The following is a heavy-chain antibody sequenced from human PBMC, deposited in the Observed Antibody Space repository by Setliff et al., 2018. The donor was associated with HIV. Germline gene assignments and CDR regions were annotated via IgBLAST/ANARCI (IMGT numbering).Heavy chain of an antibody. J-gene: IGHJ4*02. CDR1: GDSISSGSYY. D-gene: IGHD3-16*01. CDR2: IFTSGST. V-gene: IGHV4-61*09. CDR3: ARGGRKDLTDN. Sequence: SETLSLTCAVSGDSISSGSYYWSWIRQPAGEGLEWIGHIFTSGSTNYNPSLKSRVTISVDTSKNQFSLKLSSVTAADTAVYYCARGGRKDLTDNWGQGTLVTVSS.